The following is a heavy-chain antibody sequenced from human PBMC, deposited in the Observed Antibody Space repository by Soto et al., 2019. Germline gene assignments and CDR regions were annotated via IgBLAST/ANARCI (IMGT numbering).Heavy chain of an antibody. D-gene: IGHD1-26*01. J-gene: IGHJ4*02. CDR3: ARSSGSYLPLDY. CDR1: GYTFTSYA. Sequence: QVQLVQSGAEVKKPGASVKVSCKASGYTFTSYAMHWVRQAPGQRLEWMGWINAGNGNTKYSQKFQGRVTITRDTSASTAYMELSSLRSEDTAVYYCARSSGSYLPLDYRGQGTLVTVSS. CDR2: INAGNGNT. V-gene: IGHV1-3*01.